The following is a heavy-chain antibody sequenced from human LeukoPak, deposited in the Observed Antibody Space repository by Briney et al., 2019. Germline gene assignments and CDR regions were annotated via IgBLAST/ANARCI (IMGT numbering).Heavy chain of an antibody. CDR2: ISVSGGSV. J-gene: IGHJ5*02. Sequence: GGSLRLSCTASGFTFTDYCMTWIRQAPGKGLEWLSYISVSGGSVSYVDSVKGRFTISRDNAKNSVYLQIDSLRVEDTAIYYCARDRQFRLHDPWGQGILVTVSS. D-gene: IGHD3-16*01. CDR1: GFTFTDYC. V-gene: IGHV3-11*01. CDR3: ARDRQFRLHDP.